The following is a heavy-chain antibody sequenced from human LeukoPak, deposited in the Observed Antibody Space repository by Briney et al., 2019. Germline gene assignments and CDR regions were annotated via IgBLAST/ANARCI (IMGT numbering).Heavy chain of an antibody. CDR2: INGDGRTT. D-gene: IGHD5-12*01. CDR1: GFIFSIYT. V-gene: IGHV3-64D*06. Sequence: PGGSLRLSCLASGFIFSIYTMYWVRQAPGKGLEFVSVINGDGRTTYYADSVKGRFTISRDNSKNTLYLQMNSLRAEDTAVYYCVGDQVDNVGWLTWGQGTRVTVSS. CDR3: VGDQVDNVGWLT. J-gene: IGHJ5*02.